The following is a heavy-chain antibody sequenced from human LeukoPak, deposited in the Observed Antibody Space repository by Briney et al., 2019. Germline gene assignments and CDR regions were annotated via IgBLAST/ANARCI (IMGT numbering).Heavy chain of an antibody. Sequence: PSETLSLTCTVSGGSFRSRNYLWSWIRQTPGEGLEWIGYISYSGSAYYNPPLKSRVTISIDTSNSQFSLRLRSVTAADTAVYYCAREVNIQADSDAFDIWGPGTTVTVSS. V-gene: IGHV4-30-4*08. D-gene: IGHD1/OR15-1a*01. CDR2: ISYSGSA. J-gene: IGHJ3*02. CDR1: GGSFRSRNYL. CDR3: AREVNIQADSDAFDI.